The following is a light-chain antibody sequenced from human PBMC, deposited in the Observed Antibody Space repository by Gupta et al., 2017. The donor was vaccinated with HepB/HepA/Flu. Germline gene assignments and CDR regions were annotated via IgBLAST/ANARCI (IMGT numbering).Light chain of an antibody. CDR3: SSYGGNSDVV. CDR2: QVS. V-gene: IGLV2-8*01. J-gene: IGLJ2*01. CDR1: DSDVGGYDY. Sequence: QSALTQPTSASGSPGQSITISCTGSDSDVGGYDYVSWYQQHPGKAPKLIIFQVSKRPSGVPDRFSGSKAGSTASLTVSGVQAEDEADYYCSSYGGNSDVVFGGGTKLTVL.